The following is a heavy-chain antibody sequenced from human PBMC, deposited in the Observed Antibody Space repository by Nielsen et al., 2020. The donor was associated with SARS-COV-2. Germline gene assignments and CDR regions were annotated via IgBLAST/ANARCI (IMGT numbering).Heavy chain of an antibody. CDR1: GGPISSSNW. CDR2: IYHSGST. Sequence: SCAVSGGPISSSNWWSWVRQPPGKGLEWIGEIYHSGSTNYNPSLKSRVTISVDKSKNQFSLKLSSVTAADTAVYYCASDLYGDYAYGGWGQGTLVTVSS. CDR3: ASDLYGDYAYGG. J-gene: IGHJ4*02. V-gene: IGHV4-4*02. D-gene: IGHD4-17*01.